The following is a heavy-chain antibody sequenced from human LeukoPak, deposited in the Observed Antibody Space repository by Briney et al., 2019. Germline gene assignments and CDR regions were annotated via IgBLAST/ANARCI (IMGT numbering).Heavy chain of an antibody. V-gene: IGHV4-39*07. D-gene: IGHD4-17*01. Sequence: SEALSLTCTVSGGSITSSSYYWGWIRQPPGKGLEYIGNIYYSGSTYYNPSLKSRVTISVDTSKNQFSLKLGSVTAADTAVYYCATTHGSGDFNWFDPWGQGTLVTVSS. CDR3: ATTHGSGDFNWFDP. CDR2: IYYSGST. CDR1: GGSITSSSYY. J-gene: IGHJ5*02.